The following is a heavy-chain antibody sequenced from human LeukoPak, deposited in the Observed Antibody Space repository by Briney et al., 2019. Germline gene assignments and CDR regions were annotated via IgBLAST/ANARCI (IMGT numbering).Heavy chain of an antibody. V-gene: IGHV3-30*18. CDR3: AKEAYITMIVVVTGLPGRD. D-gene: IGHD3-22*01. J-gene: IGHJ4*02. CDR1: GFTFSSCG. Sequence: GGSLRLSCAASGFTFSSCGMHWVRQAPGKGLEWVAVISYDGSNKYYADSVKGRFTISRDNSKNTLYLQMNSLRAEDTAVYYCAKEAYITMIVVVTGLPGRDWGQGTLVTVSS. CDR2: ISYDGSNK.